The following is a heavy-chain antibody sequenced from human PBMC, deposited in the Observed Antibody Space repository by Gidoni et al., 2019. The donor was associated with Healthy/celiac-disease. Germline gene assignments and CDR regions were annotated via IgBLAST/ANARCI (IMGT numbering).Heavy chain of an antibody. J-gene: IGHJ6*03. CDR2: IYYSGST. CDR3: ARLSELDYYYYMDV. Sequence: QLQLQESGPGLVKPSETLSLTCTVSGGSISSSSYYWGWIRQPPGKGLEWIGSIYYSGSTYYNPSLKSRVTISVDTSKNQFSLKLSSVTAADTAVYYCARLSELDYYYYMDVWGKGTTVTVSS. V-gene: IGHV4-39*01. CDR1: GGSISSSSYY. D-gene: IGHD1-26*01.